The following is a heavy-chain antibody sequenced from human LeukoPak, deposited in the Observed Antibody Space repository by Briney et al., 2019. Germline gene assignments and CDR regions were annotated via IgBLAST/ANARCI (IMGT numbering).Heavy chain of an antibody. Sequence: PSQTLSLTCAVSGGSISSGGYSWSWIRQPPGKGLEWIGYIYHSGSTYYNPSLKSRVTISVDRSKNQFSLKLSSVTAADTAVYYCARGRCSSTSCFFDYWGQGTLVTVSS. CDR2: IYHSGST. D-gene: IGHD2-2*01. CDR1: GGSISSGGYS. J-gene: IGHJ4*02. V-gene: IGHV4-30-2*01. CDR3: ARGRCSSTSCFFDY.